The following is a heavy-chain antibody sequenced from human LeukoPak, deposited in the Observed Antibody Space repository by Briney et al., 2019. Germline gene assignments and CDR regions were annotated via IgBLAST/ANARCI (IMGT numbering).Heavy chain of an antibody. CDR3: ARASGWVDFDY. CDR2: MNPNSGNT. Sequence: ASVKVSCKASGYTFTSHDINWLRQATGQGLEWMGWMNPNSGNTGYAQKFQGRVTMTRNTSISTAYMELSSLRSEDTAVYYCARASGWVDFDYWGQGTLVTVSS. V-gene: IGHV1-8*01. CDR1: GYTFTSHD. J-gene: IGHJ4*02. D-gene: IGHD6-19*01.